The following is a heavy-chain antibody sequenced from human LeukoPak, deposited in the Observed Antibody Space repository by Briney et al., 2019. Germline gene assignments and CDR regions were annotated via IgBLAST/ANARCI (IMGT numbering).Heavy chain of an antibody. V-gene: IGHV3-21*01. CDR2: ICPGPSHT. Sequence: KPGGSLRLSCAASGFTFNTYGMNWVRQAPGKGLEWLSYICPGPSHTYYADSVRGRFVISRDDPKSSLYLQMSSLRAEDTAVYYCARDYVTMAPDYGGLGPLVIVSS. CDR3: ARDYVTMAPDY. D-gene: IGHD3-10*02. J-gene: IGHJ4*02. CDR1: GFTFNTYG.